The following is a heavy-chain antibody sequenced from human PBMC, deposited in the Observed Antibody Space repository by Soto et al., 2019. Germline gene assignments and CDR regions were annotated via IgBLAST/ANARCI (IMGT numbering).Heavy chain of an antibody. V-gene: IGHV1-69*13. J-gene: IGHJ4*02. CDR2: IVPVFGRP. CDR1: GYTFTSYA. Sequence: SVKVSCKASGYTFTSYAMHWVRQAPGQGLEWMGGIVPVFGRPNYAQRFRGRLTITADESTSTGYMELISLRSDDTAVYYCAREGSGYNFWGQGTQVTVSS. CDR3: AREGSGYNF. D-gene: IGHD5-12*01.